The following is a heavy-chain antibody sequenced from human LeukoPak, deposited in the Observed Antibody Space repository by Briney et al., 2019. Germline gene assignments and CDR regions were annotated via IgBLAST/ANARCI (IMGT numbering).Heavy chain of an antibody. J-gene: IGHJ4*02. CDR1: GFTFSSYG. Sequence: PGGSLRLSCATSGFTFSSYGMHWVRQAPGKGLEWLAVTSYDGSDTYYADSVKGRFTISRDNSKNTPYLQINSLRAEDTAVYYCAKDRWIRRISLAGQDYWGQGTLVTVSS. D-gene: IGHD6-19*01. CDR3: AKDRWIRRISLAGQDY. V-gene: IGHV3-30*18. CDR2: TSYDGSDT.